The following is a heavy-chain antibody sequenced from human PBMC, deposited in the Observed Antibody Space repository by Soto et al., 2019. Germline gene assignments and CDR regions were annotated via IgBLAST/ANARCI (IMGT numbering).Heavy chain of an antibody. CDR2: ISSSGSTI. CDR1: GFTFSDYY. CDR3: ARARVAKNYDILTGYFNFDY. Sequence: QVQLVESGGGLVKPGGSLRLSCAASGFTFSDYYMSWIRQAPGKGLEWVSYISSSGSTIYYADSVKGRFTISRDNAKNSLYLQMNSLRAEDTAVYYCARARVAKNYDILTGYFNFDYWGQGTLVTVSS. D-gene: IGHD3-9*01. V-gene: IGHV3-11*01. J-gene: IGHJ4*02.